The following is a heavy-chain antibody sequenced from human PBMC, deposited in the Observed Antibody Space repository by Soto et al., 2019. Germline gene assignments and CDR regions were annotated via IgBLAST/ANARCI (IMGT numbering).Heavy chain of an antibody. CDR3: ARGLPVVVVPAAIRVGYGMDV. V-gene: IGHV3-23*01. Sequence: GSLRLSCAASGFTFSSYAMSWVRQAPGKGLEWVSAISGSGGSTYYADSVKGRFTISRDNSKNTLYLQMNSLRAEDTAVYYCARGLPVVVVPAAIRVGYGMDVWGQGTTVTVSS. CDR2: ISGSGGST. CDR1: GFTFSSYA. D-gene: IGHD2-2*02. J-gene: IGHJ6*02.